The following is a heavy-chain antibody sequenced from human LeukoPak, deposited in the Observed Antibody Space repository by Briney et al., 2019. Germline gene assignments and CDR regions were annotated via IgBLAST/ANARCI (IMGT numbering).Heavy chain of an antibody. CDR2: INAGNGNT. J-gene: IGHJ4*02. V-gene: IGHV1-3*01. D-gene: IGHD1-20*01. Sequence: ASVKVSCKASGYTFTSYAMHWVRQAPGQRLEWMGWINAGNGNTKYSQKFQGRVTITRDKSASTAYMELSSLRSEDTAVYYCARARITGTTWGFDYWGQGTLVTVYS. CDR1: GYTFTSYA. CDR3: ARARITGTTWGFDY.